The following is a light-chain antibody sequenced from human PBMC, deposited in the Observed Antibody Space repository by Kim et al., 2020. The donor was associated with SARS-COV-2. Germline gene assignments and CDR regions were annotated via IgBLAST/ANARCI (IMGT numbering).Light chain of an antibody. CDR3: QQYNSYSYT. CDR1: QSISSW. CDR2: KAS. V-gene: IGKV1-5*03. Sequence: SASVGDRVTITCRASQSISSWLAWYQQKPGKAHKLLIYKASSLESGVPSRFSGSGSGTEFTLTISSLQPDDFATYYCQQYNSYSYTFGQETKLEI. J-gene: IGKJ2*01.